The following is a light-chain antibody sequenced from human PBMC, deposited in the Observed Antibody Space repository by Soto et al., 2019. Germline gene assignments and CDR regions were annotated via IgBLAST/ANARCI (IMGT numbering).Light chain of an antibody. Sequence: DIQMTQSPSSLSASVGDRVTITCRASQGIRTDLVWYQQKPGKAPRRLIYGVSTLQSGVPSRFSGSGSGTEFTLTISSLQPEDFATYYCQQHYSYPQTFGQGTTVEIK. J-gene: IGKJ1*01. CDR2: GVS. CDR1: QGIRTD. V-gene: IGKV1-17*01. CDR3: QQHYSYPQT.